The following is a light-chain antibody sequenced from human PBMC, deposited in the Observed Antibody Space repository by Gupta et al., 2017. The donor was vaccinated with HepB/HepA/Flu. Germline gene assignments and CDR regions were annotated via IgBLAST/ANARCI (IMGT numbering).Light chain of an antibody. CDR2: AAS. V-gene: IGKV1-39*01. CDR3: QQTSSTPIT. CDR1: QSITTY. J-gene: IGKJ5*01. Sequence: DIQMTQSPSSLSASVGDRVTITCRASQSITTYLNWYQQKPGKAPNVLIYAASTLQSGVPSRFSGSGSGSDFALAVSSLQPEDSATYYCQQTSSTPITFGQETRLEIK.